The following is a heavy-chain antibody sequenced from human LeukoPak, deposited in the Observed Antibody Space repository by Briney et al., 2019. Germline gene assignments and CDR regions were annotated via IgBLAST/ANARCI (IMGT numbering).Heavy chain of an antibody. CDR3: ARARTTRGFDY. J-gene: IGHJ4*02. D-gene: IGHD4-17*01. V-gene: IGHV3-33*01. CDR2: IWYDGSNK. Sequence: GRSLRLSCAASGFTFNSYGIHWVRQAPGKGLEWVAFIWYDGSNKYYADSVKGRFTISRDNSKNALYLQMNSLRAEDTAVYYCARARTTRGFDYWGQGTLVAVSS. CDR1: GFTFNSYG.